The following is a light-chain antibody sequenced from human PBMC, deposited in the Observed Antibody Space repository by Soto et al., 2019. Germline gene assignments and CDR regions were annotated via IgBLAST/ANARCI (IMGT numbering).Light chain of an antibody. V-gene: IGKV1-39*01. CDR1: QSISTY. CDR3: QQCYSSPRT. Sequence: DIQMTQSPSTLSVSVGDRVTITCRASQSISTYLNWYQQKVGRAPTLLIYAASSLQSGVPSRFSGGGSGTDFTLTISSLQPEDFAMYFCQQCYSSPRTFGQGTKVEIK. J-gene: IGKJ1*01. CDR2: AAS.